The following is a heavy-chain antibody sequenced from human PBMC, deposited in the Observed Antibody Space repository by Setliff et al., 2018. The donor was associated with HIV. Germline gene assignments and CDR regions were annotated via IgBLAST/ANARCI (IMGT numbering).Heavy chain of an antibody. D-gene: IGHD3-3*01. CDR3: ARGPLYDFWSGYSKGGWFDP. V-gene: IGHV4-34*01. J-gene: IGHJ5*02. Sequence: SETLSLTCAVYGESFNAYYGGWIRQPPGKGLEWIGSIYHSGSTYYNPSLQSRVTISVATSKNQFSLMLGSVTAADTAVYYCARGPLYDFWSGYSKGGWFDPWGQGTLVTVSS. CDR2: IYHSGST. CDR1: GESFNAYY.